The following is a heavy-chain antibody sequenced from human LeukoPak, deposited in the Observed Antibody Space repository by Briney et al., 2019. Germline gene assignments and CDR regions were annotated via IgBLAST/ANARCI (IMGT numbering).Heavy chain of an antibody. CDR2: ISAYNGNT. Sequence: GASVKVSCKASGYTFTSYGISWVRQAPGQGLEWMGWISAYNGNTNYAQKLQGRVTMTTDTSTSTAYMELRSLRSDDTAVYYCARYGLGYSSGWYEAFDIWGQGTMVTVSS. CDR1: GYTFTSYG. CDR3: ARYGLGYSSGWYEAFDI. J-gene: IGHJ3*02. V-gene: IGHV1-18*01. D-gene: IGHD6-19*01.